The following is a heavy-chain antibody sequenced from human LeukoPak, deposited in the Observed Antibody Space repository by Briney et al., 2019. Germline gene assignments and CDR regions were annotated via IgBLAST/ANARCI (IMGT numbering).Heavy chain of an antibody. CDR2: ISSSSSYI. CDR3: ARGSVVVPAAKFDY. J-gene: IGHJ4*02. V-gene: IGHV3-21*04. D-gene: IGHD2-2*01. CDR1: GFTFSSYS. Sequence: GGSLTLSCAASGFTFSSYSMNWVRQAPGKGLEWASSISSSSSYIYYADSVKGRFTISRDNAKNSLYLQMNSLRAEDTAVYYCARGSVVVPAAKFDYWGQGTLVTVSS.